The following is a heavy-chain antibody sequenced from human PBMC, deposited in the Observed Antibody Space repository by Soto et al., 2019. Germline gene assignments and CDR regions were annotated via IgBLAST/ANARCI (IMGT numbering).Heavy chain of an antibody. V-gene: IGHV1-69*01. CDR1: GGTFSSYA. CDR3: ARDGVTSGEYYYFDY. J-gene: IGHJ4*02. Sequence: QVQLVQSGAEVKKPGSSVKVSCKASGGTFSSYAISWVRQAPGQGLEWMGGIIPIFGTANYAQKFQGRVTITADESTSKAYMELSSLRSEDTAVYYCARDGVTSGEYYYFDYWGQGTLVTVSS. CDR2: IIPIFGTA. D-gene: IGHD7-27*01.